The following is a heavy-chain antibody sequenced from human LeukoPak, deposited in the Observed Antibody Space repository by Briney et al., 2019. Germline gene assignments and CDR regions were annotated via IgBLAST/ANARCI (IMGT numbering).Heavy chain of an antibody. D-gene: IGHD6-19*01. J-gene: IGHJ4*02. V-gene: IGHV3-21*01. CDR2: ISSSSSYI. CDR1: GFTFSSYS. Sequence: GGSLRLSCAASGFTFSSYSMNWVRQAPGKGLEGVSSISSSSSYIYYADSVKGRFTISRDNAKNSLYLQMNSLRAEDTAVYYCARDRVGIAVAGIDYWGQGTLVTVSS. CDR3: ARDRVGIAVAGIDY.